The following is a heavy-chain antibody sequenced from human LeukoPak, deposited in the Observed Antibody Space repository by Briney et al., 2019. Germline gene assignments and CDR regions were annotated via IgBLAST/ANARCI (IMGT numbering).Heavy chain of an antibody. CDR2: IYYSGST. V-gene: IGHV4-59*08. CDR3: ARHAVTHYYFDY. J-gene: IGHJ4*02. D-gene: IGHD4-23*01. CDR1: GGSLSSYY. Sequence: PSETLSLTCTVSGGSLSSYYWSCIRQPPGKELEGIGYIYYSGSTNYNPSLKSRVTISVDTSKNQFSLKLNSVTAADTAVYYCARHAVTHYYFDYWGQGTLVTVSS.